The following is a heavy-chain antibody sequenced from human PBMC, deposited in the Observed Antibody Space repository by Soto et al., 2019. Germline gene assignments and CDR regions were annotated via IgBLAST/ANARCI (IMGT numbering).Heavy chain of an antibody. J-gene: IGHJ4*02. CDR1: GFTFSSYG. D-gene: IGHD6-25*01. CDR3: AKDLGLAPTFDY. Sequence: QVQLVESGGGVVQPGRSLRLSCAASGFTFSSYGMHWVRQAPGKGLEWVAVISYDGSNKYYADSVKGRFTISRDNSKNTLYLQMNSLRAEDTAVYYCAKDLGLAPTFDYWGQGTLVTVSS. CDR2: ISYDGSNK. V-gene: IGHV3-30*18.